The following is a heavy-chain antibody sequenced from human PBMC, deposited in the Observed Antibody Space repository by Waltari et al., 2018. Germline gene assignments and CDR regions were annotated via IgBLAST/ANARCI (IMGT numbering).Heavy chain of an antibody. J-gene: IGHJ4*02. CDR3: ARDPVLNWDGGFDY. Sequence: QVQLQESGPGLVKPSQTLSLTCTVSGGSISSGSYYWSWIRQPAGKGLEWIGRIYTSGSTNYNPSLKSRVTISVDTSKNQFSLKLSSVTAADTAVYYCARDPVLNWDGGFDYWGQGTLVTVSS. V-gene: IGHV4-61*02. D-gene: IGHD7-27*01. CDR1: GGSISSGSYY. CDR2: IYTSGST.